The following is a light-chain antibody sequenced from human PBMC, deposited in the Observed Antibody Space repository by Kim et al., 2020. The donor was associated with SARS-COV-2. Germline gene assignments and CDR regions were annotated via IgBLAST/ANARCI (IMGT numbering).Light chain of an antibody. V-gene: IGLV3-21*04. CDR3: QVWDSTSDHPV. CDR1: NIGEKA. J-gene: IGLJ2*01. Sequence: APGKTSMITCGGNNIGEKAVYWYQRRPGQAPVLVISYDSDRPSGIAERFSGSNSGSTDTLTITRVEAGDEADYYCQVWDSTSDHPVFGGGTQLTVL. CDR2: YDS.